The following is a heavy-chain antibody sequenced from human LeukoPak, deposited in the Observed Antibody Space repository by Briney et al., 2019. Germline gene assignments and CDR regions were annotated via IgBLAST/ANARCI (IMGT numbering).Heavy chain of an antibody. CDR2: IYTSGST. CDR1: GGSISSYY. J-gene: IGHJ6*03. D-gene: IGHD6-13*01. Sequence: PSETLSLTCTVSGGSISSYYWSWIRQPPGKGLEWIGYIYTSGSTNYNPSLKSRVTISVDTSKNQFSLKLSSVAAADTAVHYCARHAGGGIASHYYYYYMDVWGKGTTVTVSS. V-gene: IGHV4-4*09. CDR3: ARHAGGGIASHYYYYYMDV.